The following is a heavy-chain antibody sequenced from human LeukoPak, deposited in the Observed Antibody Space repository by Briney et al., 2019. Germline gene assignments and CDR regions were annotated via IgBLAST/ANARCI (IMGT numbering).Heavy chain of an antibody. Sequence: GGSLRLSCAASEFTFSRYGMHRVRQAPGKGLEWVAVISYDGNNKYYGDSVKGRFTTSRDNSKNTLYLQMNSLRVEDTAVYYCAKDPTAIVTGAFDYWGQRTLVTVSS. CDR3: AKDPTAIVTGAFDY. J-gene: IGHJ4*02. CDR2: ISYDGNNK. CDR1: EFTFSRYG. V-gene: IGHV3-30*18. D-gene: IGHD5-18*01.